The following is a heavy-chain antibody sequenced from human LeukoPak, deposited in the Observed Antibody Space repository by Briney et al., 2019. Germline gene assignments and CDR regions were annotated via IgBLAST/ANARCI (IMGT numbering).Heavy chain of an antibody. J-gene: IGHJ4*02. Sequence: ASVTVSFKSSVYTFIDYYMHWVRQAPGQGLEWMGWINPNSGGTNFAQKFQGRVAMTRDTSISTAYMELGSLRSDDTAVYYCARARWQLVPYFDSWGQGTLVTVSS. CDR3: ARARWQLVPYFDS. D-gene: IGHD6-6*01. CDR1: VYTFIDYY. V-gene: IGHV1-2*02. CDR2: INPNSGGT.